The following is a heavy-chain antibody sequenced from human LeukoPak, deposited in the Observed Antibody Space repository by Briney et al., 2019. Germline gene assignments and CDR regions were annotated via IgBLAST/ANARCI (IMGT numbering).Heavy chain of an antibody. CDR1: GFTFSSYA. CDR3: ARDPTTNENFAFDI. V-gene: IGHV3-64*01. CDR2: ISSNGGST. J-gene: IGHJ3*02. D-gene: IGHD1-1*01. Sequence: PGGSLRLSCAASGFTFSSYAMHWVRQAPGKRLEYVSAISSNGGSTYYANSVKGRFTISRDNSKNTLYLQMGSLRAEDMAVYYCARDPTTNENFAFDIWGQGIMVTVSS.